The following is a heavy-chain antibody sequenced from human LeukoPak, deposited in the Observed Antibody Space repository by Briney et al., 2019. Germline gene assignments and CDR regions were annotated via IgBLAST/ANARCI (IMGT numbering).Heavy chain of an antibody. CDR3: AKDRMGYSSSVDY. V-gene: IGHV3-23*01. D-gene: IGHD6-6*01. J-gene: IGHJ4*02. CDR1: GFTFSNYA. CDR2: ISGSGGST. Sequence: PGGSLRLSCAASGFTFSNYALSWVRQAPGKGLEWVSAISGSGGSTYYADSVKGRFTISRDNSKNTLYLQMNSLRAEDTAVYYCAKDRMGYSSSVDYWGQGTLVTVSS.